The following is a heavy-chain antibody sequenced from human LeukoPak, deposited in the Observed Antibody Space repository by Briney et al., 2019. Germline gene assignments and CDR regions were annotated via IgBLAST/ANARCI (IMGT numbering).Heavy chain of an antibody. Sequence: SSETLSLTCTVSGGSISSGSYYWSWIRQPAGKGLEWTGRIYTSGSTNYNPSLKSRVTISVDTSKNQFSLKLSSVTAADTAVYYCARAGYSGRPRDWFDPWGQGTLVTVSS. V-gene: IGHV4-61*02. CDR2: IYTSGST. CDR3: ARAGYSGRPRDWFDP. CDR1: GGSISSGSYY. J-gene: IGHJ5*02. D-gene: IGHD1-26*01.